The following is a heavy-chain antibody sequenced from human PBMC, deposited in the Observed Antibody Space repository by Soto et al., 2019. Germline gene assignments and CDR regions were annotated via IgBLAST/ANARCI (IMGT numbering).Heavy chain of an antibody. D-gene: IGHD3-3*01. V-gene: IGHV1-3*01. Sequence: ASVEVSCKASVYTNTSYARHCVRQDPGQRLEWMGWINAGNGNTKYSQKFQGRVTITRDTSASTAYMELSSLRSEDTAVYYCAREEYDFWSGPDYWGQGTLVTVSS. CDR2: INAGNGNT. J-gene: IGHJ4*02. CDR1: VYTNTSYA. CDR3: AREEYDFWSGPDY.